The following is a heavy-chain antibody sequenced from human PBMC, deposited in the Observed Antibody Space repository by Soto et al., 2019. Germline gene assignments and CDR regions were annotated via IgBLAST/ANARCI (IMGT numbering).Heavy chain of an antibody. CDR2: IYYSGST. D-gene: IGHD3-3*01. CDR1: GGSISSSSYY. Sequence: SETLSLTCTVSGGSISSSSYYWGWIRQPPGKGLEWSGSIYYSGSTYYNPSLKSRVTISVDTSKNQFSLKLSFVTAADTAVYYCASQASHYYDFCSGYRHFHYWGKGTLVTVSS. V-gene: IGHV4-39*01. J-gene: IGHJ4*02. CDR3: ASQASHYYDFCSGYRHFHY.